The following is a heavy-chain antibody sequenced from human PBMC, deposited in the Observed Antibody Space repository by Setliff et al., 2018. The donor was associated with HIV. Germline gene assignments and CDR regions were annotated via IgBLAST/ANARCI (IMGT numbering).Heavy chain of an antibody. CDR3: AKEGNSVDNWLDP. Sequence: SETLSLTCTVSGDPIFIGGYYWSWIRQHPGGGLEWIGYIYHAGKTYYNPSLQSRIIMSLDMSQNQFSLKLSSVTAADTAVYYCAKEGNSVDNWLDPWGPGTLVTVSS. V-gene: IGHV4-31*03. CDR1: GDPIFIGGYY. CDR2: IYHAGKT. J-gene: IGHJ5*02. D-gene: IGHD1-26*01.